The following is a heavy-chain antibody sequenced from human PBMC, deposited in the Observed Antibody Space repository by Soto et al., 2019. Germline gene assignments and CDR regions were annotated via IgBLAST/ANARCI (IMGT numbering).Heavy chain of an antibody. V-gene: IGHV3-21*01. CDR2: ISSSSSYI. Sequence: EVQLVESGGGLVKPGGSLRLSCAASGFTLSSYSMNWVRQAPGKGLEWVSSISSSSSYIHYADSVKGRFTISRDNAKNSLYLQMNSLSAEDTAVYYCASQTSGYYYGMDVWGQGTTVTVSS. CDR3: ASQTSGYYYGMDV. J-gene: IGHJ6*02. CDR1: GFTLSSYS.